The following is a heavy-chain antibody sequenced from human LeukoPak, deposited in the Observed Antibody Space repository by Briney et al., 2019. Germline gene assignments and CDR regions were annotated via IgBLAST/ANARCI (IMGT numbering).Heavy chain of an antibody. CDR1: GFTFRSHG. V-gene: IGHV3-23*01. CDR3: AKVAREKYYYDSSGYRTHADY. Sequence: GGSLRLSCAASGFTFRSHGMNCVRHAPGKGLEWVSGISPNGLHTYYGDSVKGRFTISRDNSKGTVYLQMNSLRAEDTAVYYCAKVAREKYYYDSSGYRTHADYWGQGTLVTVSS. CDR2: ISPNGLHT. D-gene: IGHD3-22*01. J-gene: IGHJ4*02.